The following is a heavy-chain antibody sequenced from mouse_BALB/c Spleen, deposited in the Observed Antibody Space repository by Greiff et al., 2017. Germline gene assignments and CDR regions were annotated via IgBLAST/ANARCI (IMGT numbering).Heavy chain of an antibody. CDR2: ISSGGST. Sequence: EVKLMESGGGLVKPGGSLKLSCAASGFTFSSYAMSWVRQTPEKRLKWVASISSGGSTYYPDSVKGRFTISRDNAKNTLYLQMSSLKSEDTAMYYCARHDWYGSSYWYFDVWGAGTTVTVSS. V-gene: IGHV5-6-5*01. D-gene: IGHD1-1*01. CDR1: GFTFSSYA. J-gene: IGHJ1*01. CDR3: ARHDWYGSSYWYFDV.